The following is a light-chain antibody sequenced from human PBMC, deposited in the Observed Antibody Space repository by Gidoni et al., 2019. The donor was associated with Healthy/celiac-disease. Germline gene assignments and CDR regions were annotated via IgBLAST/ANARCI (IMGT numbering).Light chain of an antibody. V-gene: IGKV3-11*01. J-gene: IGKJ4*01. CDR3: QQRSNWPLT. CDR2: DAS. Sequence: EIVLKQSQATLSLSPGERATLSCRACQSVSSYLAWYQQKPGQAPRLLIYDASNRATGIPARFSGSGSGTDFTLTISSLEPEDFAVYYCQQRSNWPLTFGGGTKVEIK. CDR1: QSVSSY.